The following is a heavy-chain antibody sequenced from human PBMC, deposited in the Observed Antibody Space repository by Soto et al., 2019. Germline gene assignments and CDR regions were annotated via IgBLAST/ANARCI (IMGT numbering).Heavy chain of an antibody. V-gene: IGHV3-23*01. CDR2: ISGSGGST. J-gene: IGHJ6*02. Sequence: PGGSLRLSCAASGFTFSSYAMSWVRQAPGKGLEWVAAISGSGGSTYYADSVKGRFTISRDNSKNTLYLKMNSLRAEDTAVYYCAKEEIGRTRYGWAHYYYGMHXWGQVTTVTVS. CDR1: GFTFSSYA. CDR3: AKEEIGRTRYGWAHYYYGMHX. D-gene: IGHD3-10*01.